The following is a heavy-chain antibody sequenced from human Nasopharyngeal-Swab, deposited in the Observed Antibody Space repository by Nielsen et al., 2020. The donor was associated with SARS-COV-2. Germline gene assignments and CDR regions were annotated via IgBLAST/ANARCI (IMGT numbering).Heavy chain of an antibody. CDR3: AKAPYLRGLDV. J-gene: IGHJ6*02. Sequence: LSLTCAASGFTFSSSAMSWVRQAPGKELEWVSIISGSGDTTYYADSVKDRFTISRDNSKNTLYLQTNSLRVEDTAVYYCAKAPYLRGLDVWGQGTTVTVSS. CDR1: GFTFSSSA. D-gene: IGHD2-21*01. V-gene: IGHV3-23*01. CDR2: ISGSGDTT.